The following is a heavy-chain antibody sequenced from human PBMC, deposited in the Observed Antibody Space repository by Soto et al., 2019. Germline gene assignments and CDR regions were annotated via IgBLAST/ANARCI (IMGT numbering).Heavy chain of an antibody. J-gene: IGHJ5*02. CDR3: ARARTYYDFWSGYGVNWCDP. Sequence: SVKVSCKASGYTFTSYGISWVRQAPGQGLEWMGWISAYNGNTNYAQKLQGRVTMTTDTSTSTAYMELRSLRSDDTAVYYCARARTYYDFWSGYGVNWCDPWGQGTLVTVS. CDR1: GYTFTSYG. D-gene: IGHD3-3*01. CDR2: ISAYNGNT. V-gene: IGHV1-18*04.